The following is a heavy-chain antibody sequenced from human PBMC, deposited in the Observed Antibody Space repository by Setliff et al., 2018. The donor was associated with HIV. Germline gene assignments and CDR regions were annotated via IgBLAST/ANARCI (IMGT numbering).Heavy chain of an antibody. Sequence: SETLSLTCIVSGGYISSGGNHWSWIRQSPGKGLEWIGYVYDSGSTNYNPSLWSRVAISVDTSKNEFSLKLNSMTAADTAVYYCANYIIGAGGSGNWGQGILVTVSS. J-gene: IGHJ4*02. CDR2: VYDSGST. D-gene: IGHD6-25*01. CDR3: ANYIIGAGGSGN. V-gene: IGHV4-30-4*01. CDR1: GGYISSGGNH.